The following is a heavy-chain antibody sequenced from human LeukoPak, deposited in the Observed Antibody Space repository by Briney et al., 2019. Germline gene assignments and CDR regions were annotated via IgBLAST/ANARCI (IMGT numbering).Heavy chain of an antibody. CDR3: AKAQTPYDILTGFDY. V-gene: IGHV3-23*01. J-gene: IGHJ4*02. CDR1: GFTFSSYA. CDR2: ISGSGGST. Sequence: RGGSLRLSCAASGFTFSSYAMSWVRQAPGKGLEWVSAISGSGGSTYYADSVKGRFTISRDNSKNTLYVQMNSLRAEDTAVYYCAKAQTPYDILTGFDYWGQGTLVTVSS. D-gene: IGHD3-9*01.